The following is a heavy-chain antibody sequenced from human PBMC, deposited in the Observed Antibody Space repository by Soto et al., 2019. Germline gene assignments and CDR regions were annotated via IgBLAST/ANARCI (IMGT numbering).Heavy chain of an antibody. D-gene: IGHD1-26*01. V-gene: IGHV3-23*01. CDR1: GFPFSSYA. J-gene: IGHJ6*02. CDR2: ISGSGGRT. Sequence: EMQLLESGGGLVQPGGSLRLSCVASGFPFSSYAMSWVRQTPGKGLEWVSGISGSGGRTYYADSVKGRFTISRDNSNNTLSLQMHILRAEDTAVYYCAGEPKGGAYDMDVWGQGTTVTVSS. CDR3: AGEPKGGAYDMDV.